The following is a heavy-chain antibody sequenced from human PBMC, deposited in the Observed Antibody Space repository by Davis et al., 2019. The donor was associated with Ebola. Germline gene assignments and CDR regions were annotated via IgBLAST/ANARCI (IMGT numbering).Heavy chain of an antibody. Sequence: PGGSLRLSCAASGFTFSSYAMHWVRQAPGKGLEWVAVISYDGSNKYYADSVKGRFTISRDNSKNTLYLQMNSLRAEDTAVYYCARDRHDYGARRGGYGMDVWGQGTTVTVSS. CDR2: ISYDGSNK. CDR3: ARDRHDYGARRGGYGMDV. CDR1: GFTFSSYA. V-gene: IGHV3-30-3*01. D-gene: IGHD4-17*01. J-gene: IGHJ6*02.